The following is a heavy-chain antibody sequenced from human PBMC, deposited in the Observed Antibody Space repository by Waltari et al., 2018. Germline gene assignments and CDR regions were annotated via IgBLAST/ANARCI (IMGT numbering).Heavy chain of an antibody. J-gene: IGHJ4*02. Sequence: EVQLVESGGGLVKPGGSLRLSCADSGFTFSDYTMSWVRQTPGKGLEWVSSISSSSSFIYYADSVKGRFTISRDNAKNSLFLQMNSLRAEDTSVYYCVRSDYGDYVGGYYWGQGTVVTVSS. V-gene: IGHV3-21*01. CDR2: ISSSSSFI. CDR1: GFTFSDYT. D-gene: IGHD4-17*01. CDR3: VRSDYGDYVGGYY.